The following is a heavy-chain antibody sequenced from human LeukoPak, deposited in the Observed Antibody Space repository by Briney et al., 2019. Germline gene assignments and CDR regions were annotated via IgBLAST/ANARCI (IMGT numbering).Heavy chain of an antibody. CDR2: VYYTGST. J-gene: IGHJ3*02. Sequence: SETLSLTCTVSGGSISTYYWSWIRQPPGKGLEWIGYVYYTGSTNYNPSLKSRVTMSVDTSKIQFSLKLSSVTAADTAVYYCARRVARTGIYAFDIWGQGTMVAVSS. V-gene: IGHV4-59*01. D-gene: IGHD1-1*01. CDR3: ARRVARTGIYAFDI. CDR1: GGSISTYY.